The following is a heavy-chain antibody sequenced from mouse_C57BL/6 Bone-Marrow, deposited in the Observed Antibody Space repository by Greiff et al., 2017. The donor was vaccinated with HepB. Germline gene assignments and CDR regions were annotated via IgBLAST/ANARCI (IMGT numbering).Heavy chain of an antibody. CDR1: GYTFTSYG. CDR2: IYPRSGNT. Sequence: QVQLQQSGAELARPGASVKLSCKASGYTFTSYGISWVKQRTGQGLEWIGEIYPRSGNTYSNERFKGKATLTADKSSSTPYMELRSLTSEDSAVYFCARGATTVVAFDYWGQGTTLTVSS. D-gene: IGHD1-1*01. CDR3: ARGATTVVAFDY. J-gene: IGHJ2*01. V-gene: IGHV1-81*01.